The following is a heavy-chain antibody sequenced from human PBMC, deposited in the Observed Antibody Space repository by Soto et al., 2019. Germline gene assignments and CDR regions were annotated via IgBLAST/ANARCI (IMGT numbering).Heavy chain of an antibody. CDR2: IWYYGSNK. J-gene: IGHJ5*02. D-gene: IGHD3-10*01. CDR3: ARDIIWFGGHRSNNLFDP. V-gene: IGHV3-33*01. CDR1: GFTFSSYG. Sequence: GGSLRLSCAASGFTFSSYGMHWVRQAPGKGLEWVAVIWYYGSNKYYADSVKGRFTISRDNSKNTLYLQMNSLRAEDTAVYYCARDIIWFGGHRSNNLFDPCGQGTLVPVSS.